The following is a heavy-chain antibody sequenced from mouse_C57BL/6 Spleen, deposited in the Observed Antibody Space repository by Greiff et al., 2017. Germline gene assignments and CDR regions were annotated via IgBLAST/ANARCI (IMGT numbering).Heavy chain of an antibody. D-gene: IGHD1-1*01. CDR3: ARDTTVVATPFDY. CDR2: IHPNSGST. Sequence: VQLQQPGAELVKPGASVKLSCKASGYTFTSYWMHWVKQRPGQGLEWIGMIHPNSGSTNYNEKFKSKATLTVDKSSSTAYMQLSSLTSEDSAVYYCARDTTVVATPFDYWGQGTTLTVSS. J-gene: IGHJ2*01. CDR1: GYTFTSYW. V-gene: IGHV1-64*01.